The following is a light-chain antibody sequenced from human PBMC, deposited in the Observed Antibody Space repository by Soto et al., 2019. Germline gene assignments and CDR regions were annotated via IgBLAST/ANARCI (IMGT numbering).Light chain of an antibody. Sequence: DIVMTQSPATLSVSPGERATLSCRARQTISSNSALYQQNPCQTPRLLIYGASTRASGIPARFSGSGSGTDFSLTITSLQCEDFAVYYCQQYNNWPPFTFGPKTNVDI. CDR3: QQYNNWPPFT. J-gene: IGKJ3*01. CDR1: QTISSN. CDR2: GAS. V-gene: IGKV3-15*01.